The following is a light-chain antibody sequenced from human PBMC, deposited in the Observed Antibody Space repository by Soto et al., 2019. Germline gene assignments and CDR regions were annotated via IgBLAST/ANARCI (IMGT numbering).Light chain of an antibody. CDR2: STN. V-gene: IGLV8-61*01. CDR3: VLYMGNGIWV. J-gene: IGLJ3*02. Sequence: QTVVTQEPSFSVSPGGTVTLTCALSSGSVSTNYYPSWYHQTPGQAPRTLIYSTNTRSSGVPDRFSGSILGNKAALTITGAQADDESDYYCVLYMGNGIWVFGGGTKLTVL. CDR1: SGSVSTNYY.